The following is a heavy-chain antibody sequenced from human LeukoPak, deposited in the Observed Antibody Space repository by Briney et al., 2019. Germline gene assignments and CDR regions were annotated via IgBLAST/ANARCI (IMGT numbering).Heavy chain of an antibody. CDR3: ANRGGGTTYYYDSSGYPSWFDP. V-gene: IGHV3-23*01. Sequence: GGSLRLSCAASGFTFSSYAMSWVRPAPGKGLEWGSAISGSGGSTYYADSVKGRFTISRGNSKNTLYLQMNSLRAEDTAVYYCANRGGGTTYYYDSSGYPSWFDPWGQGTLVTVSS. J-gene: IGHJ5*02. D-gene: IGHD3-22*01. CDR2: ISGSGGST. CDR1: GFTFSSYA.